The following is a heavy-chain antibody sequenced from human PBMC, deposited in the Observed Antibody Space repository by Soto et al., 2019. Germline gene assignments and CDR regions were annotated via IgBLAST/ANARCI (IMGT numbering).Heavy chain of an antibody. CDR1: GFTVSSNY. V-gene: IGHV3-53*02. D-gene: IGHD3-3*01. J-gene: IGHJ6*02. CDR2: IYSGGST. CDR3: ARYGSKIFGVVIDYYYYGMDV. Sequence: EVQLVETGGGLIQPGGSLRLSCAASGFTVSSNYMSWVRQAPGKGLEWVSVIYSGGSTYYADSVKGRFTISRDNSKNTLYLQMNSLRAEDTAVYYCARYGSKIFGVVIDYYYYGMDVWGQGTTVTVSS.